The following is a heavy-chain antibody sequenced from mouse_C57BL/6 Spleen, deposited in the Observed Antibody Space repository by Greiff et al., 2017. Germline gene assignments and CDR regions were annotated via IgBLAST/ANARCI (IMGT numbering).Heavy chain of an antibody. CDR1: GYTFTSYW. V-gene: IGHV1-69*01. J-gene: IGHJ4*01. D-gene: IGHD1-1*01. CDR3: ARGLTTRAMDY. CDR2: IDPSDSYT. Sequence: QVQLQQPGAELVLPGASVKLSCKASGYTFTSYWMHWVKQRPGPGLEWIGEIDPSDSYTNYNQKFKGKSTLTVDKSSSTAYMQLSSLTSEDSAVYYCARGLTTRAMDYWGQGTSVTVSS.